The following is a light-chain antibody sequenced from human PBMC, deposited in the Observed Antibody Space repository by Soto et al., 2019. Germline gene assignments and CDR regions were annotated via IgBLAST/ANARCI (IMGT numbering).Light chain of an antibody. V-gene: IGKV1-12*01. Sequence: IRMTQSPFSVSASVGDRVTITCRASQGISSWLAWYQQKPGKSPTLLIYKASNLQTGVPSRFSGSESGTDFTLTISSLQPEDFATYYCQQTSSFPLTFGGGTKVEIK. CDR2: KAS. J-gene: IGKJ4*01. CDR1: QGISSW. CDR3: QQTSSFPLT.